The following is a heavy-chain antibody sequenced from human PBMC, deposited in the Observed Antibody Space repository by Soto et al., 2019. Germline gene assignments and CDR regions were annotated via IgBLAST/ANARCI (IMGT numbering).Heavy chain of an antibody. J-gene: IGHJ4*02. CDR1: GYTFTSYY. CDR2: INPSGGST. V-gene: IGHV1-46*01. Sequence: ASVKVSCKASGYTFTSYYMHWVRQAPGQGLEWMGIINPSGGSTSYAQKFQGRVTMTRDTSTSTVYMELNSLRADDTAVYYCASDRGRGIVATIPYYSDYWGQGTLVTVSS. CDR3: ASDRGRGIVATIPYYSDY. D-gene: IGHD5-12*01.